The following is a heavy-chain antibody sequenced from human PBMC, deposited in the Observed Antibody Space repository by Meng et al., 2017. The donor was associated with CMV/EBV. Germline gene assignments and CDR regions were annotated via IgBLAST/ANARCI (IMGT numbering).Heavy chain of an antibody. CDR2: IYYTGTT. CDR1: GGSISDYH. J-gene: IGHJ4*02. CDR3: ARVKATVGEIVD. D-gene: IGHD3-16*01. Sequence: SETLTLTCNVSGGSISDYHWTWIRQPPGMGLEWIGYIYYTGTTYYNHSLMSRVTISVDTSKNHFSLKLTSVTAADTAVYYCARVKATVGEIVDWGQGTLVTVSS. V-gene: IGHV4-59*01.